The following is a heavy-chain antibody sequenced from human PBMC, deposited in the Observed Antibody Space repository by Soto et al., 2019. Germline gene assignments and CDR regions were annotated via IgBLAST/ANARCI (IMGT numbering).Heavy chain of an antibody. V-gene: IGHV5-51*01. Sequence: PGESLKISCKGSGYSFTSYWIGWVRQMPGKGLEWMGIIYPGDSDTRYSPYFQGQVTISADKSISTAYLQWSSLKASDTAMYYCARSDDYIWGSYRLSYWFDPWGQGTLVTVSS. D-gene: IGHD3-16*02. CDR3: ARSDDYIWGSYRLSYWFDP. J-gene: IGHJ5*02. CDR1: GYSFTSYW. CDR2: IYPGDSDT.